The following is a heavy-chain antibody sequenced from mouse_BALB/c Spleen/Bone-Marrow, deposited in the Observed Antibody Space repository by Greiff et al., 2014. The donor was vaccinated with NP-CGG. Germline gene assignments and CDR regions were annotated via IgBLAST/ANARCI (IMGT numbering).Heavy chain of an antibody. V-gene: IGHV7-3*02. CDR2: IRNKAKGYTT. J-gene: IGHJ1*01. CDR3: ARDENVGIYWYFDV. CDR1: WFTFTDYY. Sequence: EVHLVESGGGSVQPGGSLRLSCATSWFTFTDYYMSWVRQPPGKALEWLGFIRNKAKGYTTEYSASLKGRFTISRDNSQRILYLQMNTLRAEDSATYYCARDENVGIYWYFDVWGAGTTVIVSS.